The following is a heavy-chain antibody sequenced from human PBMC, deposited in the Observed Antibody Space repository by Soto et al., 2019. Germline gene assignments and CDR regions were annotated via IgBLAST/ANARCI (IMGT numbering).Heavy chain of an antibody. D-gene: IGHD2-15*01. V-gene: IGHV3-30-3*01. CDR1: GFTFSRSP. Sequence: QVQLVESGGGEVQPGTSLRLSCAASGFTFSRSPMHWVRQAPGKGLDWVGLISADGSSQHYADSVRGRFIISRDNFRNTMSLQMDILKPVDTAVYYCSRPLVAVTPDYWGQVALVSVSS. CDR2: ISADGSSQ. J-gene: IGHJ4*02. CDR3: SRPLVAVTPDY.